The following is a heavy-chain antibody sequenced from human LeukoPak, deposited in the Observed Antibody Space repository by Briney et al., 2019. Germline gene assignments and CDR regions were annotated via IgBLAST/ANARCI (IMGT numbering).Heavy chain of an antibody. CDR3: ARFGSGWWYNDY. Sequence: SETLSLTCTVSGGSISSSSYYWGWIRQPPGKGLEWIGSIYYSGSTYYNPSLKSRVTISVDTSKNQFSLKLSSVTAADTAGYYCARFGSGWWYNDYWGQGTLVTVSS. CDR1: GGSISSSSYY. D-gene: IGHD6-19*01. J-gene: IGHJ4*02. V-gene: IGHV4-39*07. CDR2: IYYSGST.